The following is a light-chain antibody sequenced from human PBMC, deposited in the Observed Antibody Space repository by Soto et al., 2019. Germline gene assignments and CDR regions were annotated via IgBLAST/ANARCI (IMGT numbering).Light chain of an antibody. J-gene: IGKJ1*01. CDR3: QRYNSYPWT. CDR1: QSISTW. V-gene: IGKV1-5*01. Sequence: DIQMTESASTLSVSLLEIVSITCRASQSISTWLAWYQQKPGKAPKFLIYDASSLKSGVPSRFSGSGSGTEFTLTISSLQPDDFATYYCQRYNSYPWTFGQGTKV. CDR2: DAS.